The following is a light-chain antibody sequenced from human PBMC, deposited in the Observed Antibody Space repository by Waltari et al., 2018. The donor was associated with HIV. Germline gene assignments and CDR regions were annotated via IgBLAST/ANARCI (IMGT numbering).Light chain of an antibody. CDR3: QQSSDLPST. J-gene: IGKJ3*01. CDR2: AAS. V-gene: IGKV1-39*01. Sequence: DIQMTQSPSSLSASIGDRVTITYRASQNINHYLNWYHHEPGKPPKLLIYAASTLQSGVPSRFSASGFGTDFTLTISNLQPEDFATYYCQQSSDLPSTFGPGTKVDIK. CDR1: QNINHY.